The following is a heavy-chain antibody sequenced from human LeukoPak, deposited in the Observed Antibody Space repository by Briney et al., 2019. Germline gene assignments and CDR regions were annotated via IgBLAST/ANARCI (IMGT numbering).Heavy chain of an antibody. J-gene: IGHJ3*02. CDR3: AKNVVRPNDAFDI. V-gene: IGHV3-21*04. Sequence: KTGGSLRLSCAASGFTFSSYSMNWVRQAPGKGLEWVSSISSSSSYIYYADSVKGRFTISRDNSKNTLYLQMNSLRAEDTAVYYCAKNVVRPNDAFDIWGQGTMVTVSS. CDR1: GFTFSSYS. D-gene: IGHD2-2*01. CDR2: ISSSSSYI.